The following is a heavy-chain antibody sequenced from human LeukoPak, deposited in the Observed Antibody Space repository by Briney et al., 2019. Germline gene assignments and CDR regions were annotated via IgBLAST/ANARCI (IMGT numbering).Heavy chain of an antibody. D-gene: IGHD4-17*01. Sequence: GGPLRLSCAASGFTFSSYGMHWVRQAPGKGLEWVAVISYDGRNKYYADSVKGRFTISRDNSKNTLYLQMNSLRAEDTAVYYCARHRVTTTADAFDIWGQGTMVTVSS. CDR2: ISYDGRNK. J-gene: IGHJ3*02. V-gene: IGHV3-30*03. CDR1: GFTFSSYG. CDR3: ARHRVTTTADAFDI.